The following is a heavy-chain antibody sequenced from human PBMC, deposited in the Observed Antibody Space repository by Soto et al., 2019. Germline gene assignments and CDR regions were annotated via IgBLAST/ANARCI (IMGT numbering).Heavy chain of an antibody. Sequence: GGSLRLSCAASGFTFSNAWMNWVRQAPGKGLEWVGRIKSKTDGGTTDYAAPVKGRFTISRDDSKNTLYLQMNSLKTEDTAVYYCTTSYSSGWAYYYYGMDVWGQGTTVTVSS. D-gene: IGHD6-19*01. J-gene: IGHJ6*02. V-gene: IGHV3-15*07. CDR1: GFTFSNAW. CDR3: TTSYSSGWAYYYYGMDV. CDR2: IKSKTDGGTT.